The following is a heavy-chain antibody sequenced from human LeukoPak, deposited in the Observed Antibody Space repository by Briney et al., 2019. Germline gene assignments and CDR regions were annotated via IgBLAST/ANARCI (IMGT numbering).Heavy chain of an antibody. V-gene: IGHV1-18*01. Sequence: ASVKVSCKASGYTFTHSGFSWVRQAPGQGLEWLGWISAYNGDTNFAQKFQDRFTMTTDTSTATNYMELRNLRFDDTAVYYCARDHTSSSQLFDYWGQGTLVTVSS. CDR2: ISAYNGDT. CDR3: ARDHTSSSQLFDY. J-gene: IGHJ4*02. D-gene: IGHD6-13*01. CDR1: GYTFTHSG.